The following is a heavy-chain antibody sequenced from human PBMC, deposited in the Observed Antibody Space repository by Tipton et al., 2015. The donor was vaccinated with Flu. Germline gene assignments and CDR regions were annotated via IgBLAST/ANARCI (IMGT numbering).Heavy chain of an antibody. CDR2: INDSEIT. CDR1: GGSFGDYY. J-gene: IGHJ4*02. D-gene: IGHD6-13*01. Sequence: TLSLTCSVYGGSFGDYYWNWIRQPPGKGLEWIGEINDSEITKYRPSLTSRLTISMDTSKRQISLELASVTAADTAVYYCVSTPARPFRGEYSSNWHGLADWGQGTLVTVSS. V-gene: IGHV4-34*01. CDR3: VSTPARPFRGEYSSNWHGLAD.